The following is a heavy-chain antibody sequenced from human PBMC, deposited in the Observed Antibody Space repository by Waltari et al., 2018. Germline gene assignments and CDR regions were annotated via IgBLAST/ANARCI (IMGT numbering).Heavy chain of an antibody. CDR2: IHHSGSA. D-gene: IGHD1-1*01. V-gene: IGHV4-38-2*02. J-gene: IGHJ5*02. Sequence: QVQLQQSGPGLVKPSETLSLTCTVSGYSISNVYYWGWFRQPPGKGLEWIGSIHHSGSAYYNPSLNSRVTISLETSKNQFSLKLTSVAATDTAIYYCARQPIEGNLPDWFDPWGQGTLVTVSS. CDR1: GYSISNVYY. CDR3: ARQPIEGNLPDWFDP.